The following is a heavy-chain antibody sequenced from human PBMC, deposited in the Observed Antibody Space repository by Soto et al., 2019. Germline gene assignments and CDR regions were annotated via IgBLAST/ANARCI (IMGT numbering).Heavy chain of an antibody. V-gene: IGHV3-21*01. CDR2: ISSSSSYI. Sequence: KAGGSLRLSCAASGFTFSSYSMNWVRQAPGKGLEWVSSISSSSSYIYYADSVKGRFTISRDNAKNSLYLQMNSLRAEDTAVYYCARDTTTDSSGYYYSPNNFDYWGQGTLVTVSS. CDR3: ARDTTTDSSGYYYSPNNFDY. J-gene: IGHJ4*02. CDR1: GFTFSSYS. D-gene: IGHD3-22*01.